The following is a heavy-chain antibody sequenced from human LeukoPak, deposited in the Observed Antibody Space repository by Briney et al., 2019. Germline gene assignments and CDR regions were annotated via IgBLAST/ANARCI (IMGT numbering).Heavy chain of an antibody. CDR1: GFTFDDYA. CDR2: ISWNSGIV. J-gene: IGHJ4*02. D-gene: IGHD2-15*01. CDR3: AKALGLGYCSGGSCYEFHY. V-gene: IGHV3-9*01. Sequence: GRSLRLSCAASGFTFDDYAMHWVRQAPGEGLEWVSSISWNSGIVGYADSVKGRFTISRDNAENSLYLQMNSLKTEDTALYYCAKALGLGYCSGGSCYEFHYWGQGTLVTVSS.